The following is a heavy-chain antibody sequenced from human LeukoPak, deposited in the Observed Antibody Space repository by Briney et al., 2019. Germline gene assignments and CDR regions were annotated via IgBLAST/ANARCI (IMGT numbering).Heavy chain of an antibody. J-gene: IGHJ3*02. D-gene: IGHD3-22*01. CDR2: ISSSSSYI. V-gene: IGHV3-21*01. CDR3: AKLRGPSGFNAFDI. Sequence: KPGGSLRLSCAASGFTFSSYAMHWVRQAPGKGLEWVSSISSSSSYIYFADSVKGRFTISRDNAKNSLYLQMNSLRAEDTAVYYCAKLRGPSGFNAFDIWGQGTMVTVSS. CDR1: GFTFSSYA.